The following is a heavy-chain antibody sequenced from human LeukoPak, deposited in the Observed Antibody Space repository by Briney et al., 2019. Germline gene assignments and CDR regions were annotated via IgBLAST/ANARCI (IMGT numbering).Heavy chain of an antibody. CDR3: ARLMFLWPPIYFDY. J-gene: IGHJ4*02. CDR1: GFTFSSYA. D-gene: IGHD2-8*01. CDR2: ISYDGSNK. V-gene: IGHV3-30-3*01. Sequence: GGSLRLSCAASGFTFSSYAMHWVRQAPGKGLEWVAVISYDGSNKYYADSVKGRFTISRDNSKNTLYLQMNSLRAEDTAVYYCARLMFLWPPIYFDYWGQGTLVTVSS.